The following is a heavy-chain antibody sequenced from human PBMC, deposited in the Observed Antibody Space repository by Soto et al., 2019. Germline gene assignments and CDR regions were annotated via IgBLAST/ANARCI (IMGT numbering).Heavy chain of an antibody. CDR1: GYTFTDYS. CDR2: INPASGKT. Sequence: ASLKVSFKASGYTFTDYSLQWGRQAPGQKLEWMGWINPASGKTKYSQKFQGRVTITRDTSASTAYMELSSLTSEDTALYYCARDLWLGESFRYYFDYWAQGTLVTVSS. CDR3: ARDLWLGESFRYYFDY. J-gene: IGHJ4*01. V-gene: IGHV1-3*01. D-gene: IGHD3-10*01.